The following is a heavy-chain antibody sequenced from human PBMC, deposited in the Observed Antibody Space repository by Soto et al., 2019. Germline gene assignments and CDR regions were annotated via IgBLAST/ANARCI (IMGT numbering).Heavy chain of an antibody. CDR3: ARDRYETVAGSLDYYHYSMDF. CDR1: GDSVSSNSAG. Sequence: SQTLSLTCAISGDSVSSNSAGWNWIRQSPSRGLEWLGRTHYRSKWYNDYAVSVKSRITISPDTSKNQFSLQLNSVTPEDTAVYYCARDRYETVAGSLDYYHYSMDFWSQGTTVTVSS. J-gene: IGHJ6*02. D-gene: IGHD6-19*01. V-gene: IGHV6-1*01. CDR2: THYRSKWYN.